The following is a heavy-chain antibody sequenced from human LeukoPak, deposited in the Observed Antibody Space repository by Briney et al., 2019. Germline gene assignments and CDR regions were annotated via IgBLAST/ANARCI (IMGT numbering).Heavy chain of an antibody. J-gene: IGHJ3*01. CDR3: AREGRMGTADAFDV. Sequence: PGGSLRLSCAASGFTFNNYEMHWVRQTAGKGLEWVSAVGIAGDTFYAGSVKGRFSISRDNAEGSLFLQMNSLRAGDTAVYYCAREGRMGTADAFDVWGQGTMVTVSS. CDR2: VGIAGDT. V-gene: IGHV3-13*01. CDR1: GFTFNNYE. D-gene: IGHD1-14*01.